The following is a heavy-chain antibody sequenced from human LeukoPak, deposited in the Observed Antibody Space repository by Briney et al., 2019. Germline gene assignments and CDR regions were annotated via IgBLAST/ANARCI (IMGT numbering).Heavy chain of an antibody. D-gene: IGHD5-18*01. Sequence: QPGGSLRLSCTTSGFTFGDYAMSWFRQAPGKGLEWVGFIRSKAYAGTTEYAASVKGRFTISRDDSKSIAYLQMNSLKTEDTAVYFCTMDNTNQGIQLWLAFWGQGTLVTVSS. J-gene: IGHJ4*02. V-gene: IGHV3-49*03. CDR2: IRSKAYAGTT. CDR3: TMDNTNQGIQLWLAF. CDR1: GFTFGDYA.